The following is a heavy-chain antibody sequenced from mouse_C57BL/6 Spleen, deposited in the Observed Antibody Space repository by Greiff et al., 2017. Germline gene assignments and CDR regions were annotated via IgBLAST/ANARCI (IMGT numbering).Heavy chain of an antibody. D-gene: IGHD3-3*01. V-gene: IGHV5-12*01. J-gene: IGHJ2*01. Sequence: LQQSGGGLVQPGGSLKLSCAASGFTFSDYYMYWVSQTPEKRLEWVAYISNGGGSTYYPDNVKGRFTISRDNAKNTLYLQMSRLKSEDTAMYYCARRASSDAHYFDYWGQGTTLTVSS. CDR3: ARRASSDAHYFDY. CDR1: GFTFSDYY. CDR2: ISNGGGST.